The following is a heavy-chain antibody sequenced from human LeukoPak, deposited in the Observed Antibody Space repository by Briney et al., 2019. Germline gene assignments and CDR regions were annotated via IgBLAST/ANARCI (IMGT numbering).Heavy chain of an antibody. V-gene: IGHV1-69*04. CDR1: GGTFSSYA. D-gene: IGHD3-10*01. J-gene: IGHJ5*02. CDR2: IIPILGIA. CDR3: ARDVLWFGEFRNWFDP. Sequence: ASVKVSCKASGGTFSSYAISWVRQAPGQGLEWMGRIIPILGIANYAQKFQGRVTITADKSTSTAYMELSSLRSEDTAVYYCARDVLWFGEFRNWFDPWGQGTLVTVSS.